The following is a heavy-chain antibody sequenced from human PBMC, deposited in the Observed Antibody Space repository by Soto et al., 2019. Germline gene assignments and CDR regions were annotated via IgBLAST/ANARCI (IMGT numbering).Heavy chain of an antibody. Sequence: QVQLVQSGAEVKKPGASVKVSCKASGYTFTSYAMNWVRQAPGQRLEWMGWINAGNGNTKYSQKFQGRVTITRDTSASTVYMELSSLRCEDTAVYYCGRDPSFTGMDVWGQGTTVTVSS. J-gene: IGHJ6*02. CDR3: GRDPSFTGMDV. V-gene: IGHV1-3*01. D-gene: IGHD2-15*01. CDR1: GYTFTSYA. CDR2: INAGNGNT.